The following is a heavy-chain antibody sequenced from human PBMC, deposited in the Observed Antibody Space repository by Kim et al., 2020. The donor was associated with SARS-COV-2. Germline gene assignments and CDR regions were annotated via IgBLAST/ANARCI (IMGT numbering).Heavy chain of an antibody. D-gene: IGHD3-3*01. CDR3: ARYYDFWSGYPHYYYYMDV. CDR2: ISSSSSYI. J-gene: IGHJ6*03. Sequence: GGSLRLSCAASGFTFSSYSMNWVRQAPGKGLEWVSSISSSSSYIYYADSVKGRFTISRDNAKNSLYLQMNSLRAEDTAVYYCARYYDFWSGYPHYYYYMDVWGKGTTVTVSS. V-gene: IGHV3-21*01. CDR1: GFTFSSYS.